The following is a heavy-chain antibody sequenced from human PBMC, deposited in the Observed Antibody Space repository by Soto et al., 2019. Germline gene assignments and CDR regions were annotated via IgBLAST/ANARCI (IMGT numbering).Heavy chain of an antibody. J-gene: IGHJ3*01. D-gene: IGHD3-3*01. CDR3: AREGILGLFDAYDL. CDR2: ISTHNGNT. Sequence: QDQLVQSGAEVKKPGASVKVSCKASVFTRRGISGGRQAPDKRLEWMGWISTHNGNTIYAQKFQGRVIMTMDTSTTTVYMELRSLRPDDTAVYLCAREGILGLFDAYDLWGQGTMVTVSS. CDR1: VFTRRG. V-gene: IGHV1-18*01.